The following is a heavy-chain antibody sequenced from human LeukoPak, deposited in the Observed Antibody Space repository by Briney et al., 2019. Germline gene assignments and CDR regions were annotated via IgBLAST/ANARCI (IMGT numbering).Heavy chain of an antibody. Sequence: GGTLRLSCAASGFTFSSYGMSWVRQAPGKGLEWVSAISGSGGSTYYADSVKGRFTISRDNSKNTLYLQMNSLRAKDTAVYYCAKDGPYYDILTGYSYFDYWGQGTLVTVSS. CDR3: AKDGPYYDILTGYSYFDY. J-gene: IGHJ4*02. CDR1: GFTFSSYG. D-gene: IGHD3-9*01. CDR2: ISGSGGST. V-gene: IGHV3-23*01.